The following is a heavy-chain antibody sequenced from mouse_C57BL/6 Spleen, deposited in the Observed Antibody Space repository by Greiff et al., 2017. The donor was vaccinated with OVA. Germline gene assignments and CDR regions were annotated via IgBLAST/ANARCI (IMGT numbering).Heavy chain of an antibody. D-gene: IGHD2-2*01. J-gene: IGHJ4*01. Sequence: QVQLQQPGAELVKPGASVKLSCKASGYTFTSYWMQWVKQRPGQGLEWIGEIDPSDSYTNYNQKFKGKATLTVDTSSSTAYMQLSSLTSEDSAVYYCARGYDNYAMDYWGQGTSVTVSS. V-gene: IGHV1-50*01. CDR2: IDPSDSYT. CDR3: ARGYDNYAMDY. CDR1: GYTFTSYW.